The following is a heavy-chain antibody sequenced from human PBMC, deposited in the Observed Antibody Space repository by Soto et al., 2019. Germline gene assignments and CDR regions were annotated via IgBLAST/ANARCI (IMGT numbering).Heavy chain of an antibody. CDR1: GGSISGINW. J-gene: IGHJ6*02. D-gene: IGHD3-10*01. CDR2: IYHSGST. Sequence: QVQLQESGPGLVKPSGTLSLTCAVSGGSISGINWWYWVRQPPGKGLEWIGEIYHSGSTHYNPSLKSRVTMSVDNSKNQFSLNLNSVTAADTAVYYCARFGGGINVWGQGTTLTVSS. V-gene: IGHV4-4*02. CDR3: ARFGGGINV.